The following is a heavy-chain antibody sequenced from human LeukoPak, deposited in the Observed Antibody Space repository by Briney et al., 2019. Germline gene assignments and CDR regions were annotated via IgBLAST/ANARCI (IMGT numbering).Heavy chain of an antibody. CDR2: IYYSGST. J-gene: IGHJ5*02. Sequence: SETLSLTCTVSGGSISNYYWSWIRQPPGKGLEWIGYIYYSGSTNYNPSLKSRVTISVDTSKNQFSLKLSSVTAADTAVYYCARGDILTGYFWVDPWGQGTLVTVSS. D-gene: IGHD3-9*01. CDR3: ARGDILTGYFWVDP. CDR1: GGSISNYY. V-gene: IGHV4-59*01.